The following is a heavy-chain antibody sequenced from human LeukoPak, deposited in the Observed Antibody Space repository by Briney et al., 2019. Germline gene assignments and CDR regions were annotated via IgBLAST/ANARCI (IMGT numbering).Heavy chain of an antibody. CDR1: GYTFTSYA. V-gene: IGHV1-3*01. D-gene: IGHD4-11*01. CDR2: INAGNGNT. CDR3: ASSIYGNDAFDI. J-gene: IGHJ3*02. Sequence: GASVKVSCKASGYTFTSYAMHWVRQAPGQRHEWMGWINAGNGNTKYSQKFQGRVTITSDTSASTAYMELSSLRSEDTAVYYCASSIYGNDAFDIWGQGTMVTVSS.